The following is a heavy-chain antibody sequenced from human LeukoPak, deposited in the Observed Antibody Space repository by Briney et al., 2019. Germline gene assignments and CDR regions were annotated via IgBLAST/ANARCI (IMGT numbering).Heavy chain of an antibody. CDR2: ISSSSSTI. CDR1: GFTVSSSY. Sequence: PGGSLRLSCAASGFTVSSSYVSWVRQAPGKGLEWVSYISSSSSTIYYADSVKGRFTISRDNAKNSLYLQMNSLRAEDTAVYYCARDRQQLAALDVWGQGTTVTVSS. CDR3: ARDRQQLAALDV. V-gene: IGHV3-48*04. D-gene: IGHD6-13*01. J-gene: IGHJ6*02.